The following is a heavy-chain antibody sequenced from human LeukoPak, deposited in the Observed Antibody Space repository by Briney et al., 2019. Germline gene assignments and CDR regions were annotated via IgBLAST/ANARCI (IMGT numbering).Heavy chain of an antibody. D-gene: IGHD3-3*01. CDR3: ARDRYEFTY. CDR1: GGTFSSYA. CDR2: INTLDGNT. Sequence: ASVKVSCKASGGTFSSYAISWVRQAPGQRLEWMGRINTLDGNTDYAQKFQDRVSMTTDTSTNTAYMELRSLRPDDTAVYYCARDRYEFTYWGQGTLVTVSS. J-gene: IGHJ4*02. V-gene: IGHV1-18*01.